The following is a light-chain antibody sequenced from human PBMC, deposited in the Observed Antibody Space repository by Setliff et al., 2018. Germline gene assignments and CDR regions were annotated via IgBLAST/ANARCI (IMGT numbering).Light chain of an antibody. V-gene: IGLV1-44*01. CDR1: SSNIGSNT. Sequence: QSVLTQPPSASGTPGQRVTISCSGSSSNIGSNTVNWYQQLPGTAPKLLIYSNNPRPPGVPDRFSGSKSGTSASLAISGLQSEDEADYYCAAWDDSLNACYVFATGTKVTVL. CDR2: SNN. CDR3: AAWDDSLNACYV. J-gene: IGLJ1*01.